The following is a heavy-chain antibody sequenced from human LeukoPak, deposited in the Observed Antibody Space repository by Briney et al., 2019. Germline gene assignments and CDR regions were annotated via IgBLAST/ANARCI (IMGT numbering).Heavy chain of an antibody. J-gene: IGHJ4*02. CDR1: GGSISSCYYE. CDR3: ARWDSGSFDY. Sequence: PSETLSLTCTVSGGSISSCYYEWGWIRQPPGKGLEWNGNIYSAGSSYYNESLRSRVTISLDPSANQFPLKLTSVTAADTAVYFCARWDSGSFDYWGQGTLVTVSS. D-gene: IGHD1-26*01. CDR2: IYSAGSS. V-gene: IGHV4-39*06.